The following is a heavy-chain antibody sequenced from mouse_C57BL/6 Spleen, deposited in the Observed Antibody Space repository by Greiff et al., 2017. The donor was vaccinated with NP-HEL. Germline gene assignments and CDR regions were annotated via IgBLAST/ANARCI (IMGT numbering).Heavy chain of an antibody. Sequence: VQLHQSGPELVKPGASVKISCKASGYAFSSSWMNWVKPRPGKGLEWIGRIYPGDGDTNYNGKFKGKATLTADKSSSTAYMQLSSLTSEDSAVYFCARSIYDGTRGFAYWGQGTLVTVSA. CDR3: ARSIYDGTRGFAY. CDR2: IYPGDGDT. V-gene: IGHV1-82*01. CDR1: GYAFSSSW. D-gene: IGHD2-3*01. J-gene: IGHJ3*01.